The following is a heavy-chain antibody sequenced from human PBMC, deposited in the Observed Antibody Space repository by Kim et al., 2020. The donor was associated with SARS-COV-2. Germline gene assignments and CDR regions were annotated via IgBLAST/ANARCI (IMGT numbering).Heavy chain of an antibody. CDR2: INTNTGNP. V-gene: IGHV7-4-1*02. Sequence: ASVKVSCKASGYTFTSYAMNWVRQAPGQGLEWMGWINTNTGNPTYAQGFTGRFVFSLDTSVSTAYLQISSLKAEDTAVYYCARDTYGSGSYYPTYGMDVWGQGTTVTVSS. D-gene: IGHD3-10*01. J-gene: IGHJ6*02. CDR1: GYTFTSYA. CDR3: ARDTYGSGSYYPTYGMDV.